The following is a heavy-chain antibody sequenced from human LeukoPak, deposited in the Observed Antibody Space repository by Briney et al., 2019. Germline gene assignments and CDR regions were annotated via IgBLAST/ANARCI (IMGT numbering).Heavy chain of an antibody. Sequence: SETLSLTCAVYGGSFSGYHWSWIRQPPGKGLEWIGEINRSGSTNYNPSLKSRVTISVDTSKNQFSLKLSSVTAADTAVYYCARASALYRRFDPWGQGTLVTVSS. D-gene: IGHD1-26*01. J-gene: IGHJ5*02. V-gene: IGHV4-34*01. CDR3: ARASALYRRFDP. CDR1: GGSFSGYH. CDR2: INRSGST.